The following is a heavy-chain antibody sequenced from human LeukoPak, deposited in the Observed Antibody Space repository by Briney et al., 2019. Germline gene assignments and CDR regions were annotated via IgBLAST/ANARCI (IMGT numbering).Heavy chain of an antibody. V-gene: IGHV4-59*01. CDR2: IYYSGST. D-gene: IGHD4-11*01. J-gene: IGHJ4*02. CDR1: GGSISSYY. Sequence: SETLSLTCTVSGGSISSYYWSWIRQPPGKGLEWIGYIYYSGSTNYNPSLKSRVTISVDTSKNQFSLKLSSVTAADTAVYYCARGKSYIYSNVFDYWGQGTLVTVSS. CDR3: ARGKSYIYSNVFDY.